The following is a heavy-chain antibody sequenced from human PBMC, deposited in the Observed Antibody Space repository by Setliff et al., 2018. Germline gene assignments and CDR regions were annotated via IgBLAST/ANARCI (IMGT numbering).Heavy chain of an antibody. Sequence: GASVKVSCKTSGYPFTDYYIHWVRQAPGQGLEWMGRINPNSGATNFAQKFQGRVNMTRNTSISTAYMDLSRLRSDDTAVYYCARDLYNSGSDYWGQGTLVTVSS. D-gene: IGHD6-25*01. CDR2: INPNSGAT. CDR3: ARDLYNSGSDY. V-gene: IGHV1-2*06. CDR1: GYPFTDYY. J-gene: IGHJ4*02.